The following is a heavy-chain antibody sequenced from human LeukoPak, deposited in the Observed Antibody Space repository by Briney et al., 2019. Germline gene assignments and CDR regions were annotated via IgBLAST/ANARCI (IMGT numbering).Heavy chain of an antibody. D-gene: IGHD3-10*01. CDR3: ARVRDYGSGSYYRTTYYYYYYMDV. CDR2: ISGSRSTI. Sequence: GGSLRLSCAASGFTFSSYGMNWVRQAPGKGPEWVSYISGSRSTIYYADSVKGRLTISRDNAKDSLYLQMNSLRAEDTAVYYCARVRDYGSGSYYRTTYYYYYYMDVWGKGTTVTISS. J-gene: IGHJ6*03. V-gene: IGHV3-48*04. CDR1: GFTFSSYG.